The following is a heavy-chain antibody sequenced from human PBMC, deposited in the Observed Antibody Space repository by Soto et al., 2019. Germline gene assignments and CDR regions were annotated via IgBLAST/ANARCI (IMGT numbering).Heavy chain of an antibody. V-gene: IGHV3-23*01. Sequence: PGGSLRLSCAASGFTFSSYAMSWVRQAPGKGLEWVSVISGSGDSTYHADSVRGRFTISRDNSKNTLYLQMNSLRAEDTAVYYCAKDRDGAAAGPTKFYGMDVWGQGTTVTVSS. D-gene: IGHD6-13*01. CDR1: GFTFSSYA. CDR2: ISGSGDST. CDR3: AKDRDGAAAGPTKFYGMDV. J-gene: IGHJ6*02.